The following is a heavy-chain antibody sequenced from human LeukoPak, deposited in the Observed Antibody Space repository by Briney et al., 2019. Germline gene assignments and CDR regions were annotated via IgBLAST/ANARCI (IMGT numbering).Heavy chain of an antibody. CDR2: IKGDGSST. V-gene: IGHV3-74*01. D-gene: IGHD4-17*01. CDR1: GFTFSTYW. Sequence: QTGGSLRLSCAASGFTFSTYWMHWVRQAPGKGLVWVARIKGDGSSTIYADSVKGRFTISRDNSKNTLYLQTSSLRAEDTAVHYCARASTTVPNLLDHWGRGTLVTVSS. CDR3: ARASTTVPNLLDH. J-gene: IGHJ4*02.